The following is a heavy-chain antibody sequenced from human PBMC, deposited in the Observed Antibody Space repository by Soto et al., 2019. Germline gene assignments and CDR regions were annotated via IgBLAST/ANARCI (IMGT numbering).Heavy chain of an antibody. J-gene: IGHJ6*03. CDR2: ISGSGSDR. V-gene: IGHV3-23*01. CDR1: GFTFSTYA. CDR3: TKTPRSYYYYMDV. Sequence: EVQVLESGGGLVQPGGSLRLSCVASGFTFSTYAMNWVRQAPGKGLEWVSGISGSGSDRYYADSVRGRFTISRDNSNNTLNLQMVSLRAEDTAIYYCTKTPRSYYYYMDVWGKGTTVTVSS. D-gene: IGHD3-10*01.